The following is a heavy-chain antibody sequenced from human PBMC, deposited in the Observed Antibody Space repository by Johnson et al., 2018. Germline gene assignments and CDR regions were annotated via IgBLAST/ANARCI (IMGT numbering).Heavy chain of an antibody. D-gene: IGHD5-12*01. V-gene: IGHV3-48*01. CDR3: ARDGEGSGYAANHYYYYMDV. Sequence: QLVESGGGVVQPGRSLRLSCTASGFTFGDYAMSWFRQAPGKGLEWVSYISSSSTTIYYADSVKGRFTISRDNAMNSLYLHMDSLRAEDTAVYYCARDGEGSGYAANHYYYYMDVWGKGTTVTVS. J-gene: IGHJ6*03. CDR1: GFTFGDYA. CDR2: ISSSSTTI.